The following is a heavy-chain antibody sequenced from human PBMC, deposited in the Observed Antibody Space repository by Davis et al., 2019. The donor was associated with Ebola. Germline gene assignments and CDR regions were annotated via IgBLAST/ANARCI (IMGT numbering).Heavy chain of an antibody. CDR1: GASTGSSHY. Sequence: MPSETLSLTCTVSGASTGSSHYWAWTRLSPGMGLEWIGRIYYNGDTYYHPSLESRFTISVDTAKNQFSLQLKSVTAADTAVYFCVRHDRPGTNAQDSWGQGTQVTVSS. CDR2: IYYNGDT. V-gene: IGHV4-39*01. CDR3: VRHDRPGTNAQDS. D-gene: IGHD1-7*01. J-gene: IGHJ4*02.